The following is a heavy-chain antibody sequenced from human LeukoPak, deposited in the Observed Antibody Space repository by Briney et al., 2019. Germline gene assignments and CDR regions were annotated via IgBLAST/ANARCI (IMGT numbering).Heavy chain of an antibody. Sequence: SQTLSLTCIVSGGSISSGGYYWSWIRQHPGKVLQWIGYIYYSGSTYYNPSLKSRVTISVDTSKNQFSLKLSSVTAADTAVYYCARDLVSGYGDYALRGMAFAIWGQGTMVTVSS. V-gene: IGHV4-31*03. D-gene: IGHD4-17*01. J-gene: IGHJ3*02. CDR1: GGSISSGGYY. CDR3: ARDLVSGYGDYALRGMAFAI. CDR2: IYYSGST.